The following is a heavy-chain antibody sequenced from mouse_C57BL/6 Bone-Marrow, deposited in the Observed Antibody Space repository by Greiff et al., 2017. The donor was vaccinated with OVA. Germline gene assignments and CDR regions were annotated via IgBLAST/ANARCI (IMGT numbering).Heavy chain of an antibody. CDR3: AQQLRLRPAWFAY. CDR1: GYSFTDYN. Sequence: VQLKESGPELVKPGASVKISCKASGYSFTDYNMNWVKQSNGKSLEWIGVINPNYGTTSYNQKFKGKATLTVDQSSSTAYMQLNSLTSEDSAVYYCAQQLRLRPAWFAYWGQGTLVTVSA. V-gene: IGHV1-39*01. D-gene: IGHD3-2*02. CDR2: INPNYGTT. J-gene: IGHJ3*01.